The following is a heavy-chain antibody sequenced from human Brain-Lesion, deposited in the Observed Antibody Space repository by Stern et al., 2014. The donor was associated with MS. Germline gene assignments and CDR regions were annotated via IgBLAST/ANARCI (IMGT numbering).Heavy chain of an antibody. CDR3: AGEEDIRYCSGGSCTGNWFDP. J-gene: IGHJ5*02. CDR2: IYYSGNT. V-gene: IGHV4-39*01. Sequence: QLVESGPGLVKPSETLSLTCTVAGGSVSSTSYAWAWIRQPPGKGLEWIGTIYYSGNTYYSPSLRSRLTISLAASKNRFSLQLRSVTAADTAVYYCAGEEDIRYCSGGSCTGNWFDPWGQGTLVTVSS. CDR1: GGSVSSTSYA. D-gene: IGHD2-15*01.